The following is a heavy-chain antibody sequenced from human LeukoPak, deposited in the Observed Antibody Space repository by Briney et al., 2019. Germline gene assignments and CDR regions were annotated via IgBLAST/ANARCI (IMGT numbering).Heavy chain of an antibody. CDR1: GFIFSDYY. J-gene: IGHJ4*02. D-gene: IGHD5-12*01. CDR2: ISSSSSHT. CDR3: AKNIGYDCPSDY. Sequence: GGSLRLSCAASGFIFSDYYMSWIRKVPGKGLEWVSDISSSSSHTNYADSVKGRFTISRDNAKNSLYLQMNSLKAEDTAVYYCAKNIGYDCPSDYWGQGTLVTVSS. V-gene: IGHV3-11*06.